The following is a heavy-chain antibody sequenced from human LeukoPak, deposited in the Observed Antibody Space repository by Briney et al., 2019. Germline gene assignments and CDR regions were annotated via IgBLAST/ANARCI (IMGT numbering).Heavy chain of an antibody. J-gene: IGHJ2*01. D-gene: IGHD5-24*01. CDR2: IWYDGSNK. CDR3: ARDRNYGSSRWYFDL. Sequence: PGRSLRLSCAASGFTFSSYGMHWVRQAPGKGLEWLAFIWYDGSNKDYADSVKGRFTMSRDNSKNTLSLQMNSLRAEDTAVYYCARDRNYGSSRWYFDLWGRGTLVTVSS. CDR1: GFTFSSYG. V-gene: IGHV3-33*01.